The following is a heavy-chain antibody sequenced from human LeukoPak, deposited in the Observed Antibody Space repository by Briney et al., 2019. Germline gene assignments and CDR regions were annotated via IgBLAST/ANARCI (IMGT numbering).Heavy chain of an antibody. CDR2: FDPEDGET. CDR1: GYTLTELS. Sequence: ASVKVSCKVSGYTLTELSMHWVRQAPGKGLEWMGGFDPEDGETIYAQKFQGRVTMTEDTSTDTAYMELSSLRSEDTAVYYCATRDYVWGSYPQALDYWGQGTLVTVSS. D-gene: IGHD3-16*02. CDR3: ATRDYVWGSYPQALDY. J-gene: IGHJ4*02. V-gene: IGHV1-24*01.